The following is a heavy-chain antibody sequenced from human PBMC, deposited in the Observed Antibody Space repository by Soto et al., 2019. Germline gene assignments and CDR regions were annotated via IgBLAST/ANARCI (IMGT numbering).Heavy chain of an antibody. J-gene: IGHJ4*02. CDR1: GFTFTNYG. V-gene: IGHV3-33*01. CDR2: IWYDGSNR. Sequence: GGYLRLSCAASGFTFTNYGMHWVRQAPGKGLEWVAVIWYDGSNRFYADSVKGRFTISKDNSQNMLYLQMHSLRPEDTAVYYCTRDPYGGSRYYFDSWGQGTMVTASS. D-gene: IGHD1-26*01. CDR3: TRDPYGGSRYYFDS.